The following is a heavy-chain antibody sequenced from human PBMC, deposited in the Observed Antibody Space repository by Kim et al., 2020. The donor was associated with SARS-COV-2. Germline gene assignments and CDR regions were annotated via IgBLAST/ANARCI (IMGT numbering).Heavy chain of an antibody. J-gene: IGHJ4*02. V-gene: IGHV3-23*01. CDR2: VSETGIST. CDR1: GFTSSNYA. Sequence: GGSLRLSCAASGFTSSNYAMSWVRQAAGKGLEWVSSVSETGISTYYADSVKGRFTISRDKSKNTLYLQMNSLRVEDTAVYYCAAQRRPYGDYVKYWGQGTLLTVSS. CDR3: AAQRRPYGDYVKY. D-gene: IGHD4-17*01.